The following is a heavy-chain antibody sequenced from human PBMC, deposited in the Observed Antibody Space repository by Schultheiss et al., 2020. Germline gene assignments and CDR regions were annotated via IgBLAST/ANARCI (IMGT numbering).Heavy chain of an antibody. V-gene: IGHV3-66*01. D-gene: IGHD3-22*01. CDR2: IYSGGST. CDR3: AKDCSAYYYVSNGYYYGIDY. J-gene: IGHJ4*02. Sequence: GGSLRLSCAASGFTVSSNYMSWVRQAPGKGLEWVSVIYSGGSTYYADSVKGRFTISRDNSKNTLYLQMNSLRPEDTAVYYCAKDCSAYYYVSNGYYYGIDYWGQGTLVTVSA. CDR1: GFTVSSNY.